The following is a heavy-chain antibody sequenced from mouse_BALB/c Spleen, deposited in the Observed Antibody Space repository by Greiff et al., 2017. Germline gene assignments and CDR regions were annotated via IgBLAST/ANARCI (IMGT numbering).Heavy chain of an antibody. Sequence: EVKLMESGAELVRPGALVKLSCKASGFNIKDYYMHWVKQRPEQGLEWIGWIDPENGNTIYDPKFQGKASITADTSSNTAYLQLSSLTSEDTAVYYCASSRYSNYAAMDYWGQGTSVTVSS. J-gene: IGHJ4*01. CDR2: IDPENGNT. D-gene: IGHD2-5*01. CDR3: ASSRYSNYAAMDY. CDR1: GFNIKDYY. V-gene: IGHV14-1*02.